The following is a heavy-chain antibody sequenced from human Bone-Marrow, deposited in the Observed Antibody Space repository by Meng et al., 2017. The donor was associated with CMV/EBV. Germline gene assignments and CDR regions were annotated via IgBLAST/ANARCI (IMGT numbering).Heavy chain of an antibody. Sequence: SETLSLTCTVSGCSISSYYWSWIRQPPGKGLEWIGSIYHSGSTYYNPSLKSRVTISVDTSKNQFSLKLSSVTAADTAVYYCGSGGSYYPYYVDYWGQGTLVTVSS. J-gene: IGHJ4*02. CDR2: IYHSGST. CDR3: GSGGSYYPYYVDY. V-gene: IGHV4-59*04. D-gene: IGHD1-26*01. CDR1: GCSISSYY.